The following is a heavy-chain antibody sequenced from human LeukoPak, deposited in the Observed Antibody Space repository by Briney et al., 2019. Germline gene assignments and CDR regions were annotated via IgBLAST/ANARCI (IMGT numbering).Heavy chain of an antibody. V-gene: IGHV3-7*05. D-gene: IGHD3-10*01. CDR3: AKDMSSDWYGGPDY. J-gene: IGHJ4*02. Sequence: PGGSLRLSCAASGFTFSSYWMSWVRQAPGKGLEWVANIKQDGSEKYYVDSVKGRFTISRDNAKNSLYLQMNSLRAEDTAVYYCAKDMSSDWYGGPDYWGQGTLVTVSS. CDR1: GFTFSSYW. CDR2: IKQDGSEK.